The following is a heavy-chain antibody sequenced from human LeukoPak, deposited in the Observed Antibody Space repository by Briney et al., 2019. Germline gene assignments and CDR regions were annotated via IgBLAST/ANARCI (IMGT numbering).Heavy chain of an antibody. D-gene: IGHD1-26*01. CDR2: IYYSGST. Sequence: SETLSLTCTVSGGSISSGGYYWSWIRQHPGKGLEWIGYIYYSGSTYYNPSLKSRVTISVDTSKNQFSLKLSSVTAADTAVYNCARTPWGLNYFDYWGQGTLVTVSS. CDR3: ARTPWGLNYFDY. V-gene: IGHV4-31*03. CDR1: GGSISSGGYY. J-gene: IGHJ4*02.